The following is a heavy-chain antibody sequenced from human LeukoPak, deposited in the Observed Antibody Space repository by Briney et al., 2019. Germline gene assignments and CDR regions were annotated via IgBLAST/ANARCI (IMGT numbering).Heavy chain of an antibody. D-gene: IGHD3-22*01. J-gene: IGHJ3*02. V-gene: IGHV1-18*01. Sequence: EASVKVSCKASGYTFTNYGISWVRQAPGQGLEWMGWISAYNGNTKYAQKFQGRVTMTTDTSTSTAYMELRSLRSDDTAMYYCARDGHRRYYYGSSGREDVFDIWGQGTMVTVSS. CDR1: GYTFTNYG. CDR3: ARDGHRRYYYGSSGREDVFDI. CDR2: ISAYNGNT.